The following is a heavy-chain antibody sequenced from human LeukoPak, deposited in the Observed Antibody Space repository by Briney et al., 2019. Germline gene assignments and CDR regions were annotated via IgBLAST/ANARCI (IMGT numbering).Heavy chain of an antibody. D-gene: IGHD3-3*01. CDR1: GYAFTSYD. CDR3: ASRHQARITIFGETDYYYYGMDV. Sequence: ASVKVSCKASGYAFTSYDINWVRQATGQGLEGMGWMNPNSGNTGYAQKFQGRVTMTRNTSISTAYMELSSLRSEDTAVYYCASRHQARITIFGETDYYYYGMDVWGQGTTVTVSS. V-gene: IGHV1-8*01. J-gene: IGHJ6*02. CDR2: MNPNSGNT.